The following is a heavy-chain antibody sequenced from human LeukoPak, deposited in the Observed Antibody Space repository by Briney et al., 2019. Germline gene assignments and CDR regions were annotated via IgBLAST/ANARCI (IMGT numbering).Heavy chain of an antibody. D-gene: IGHD6-13*01. CDR2: TYYRSKWYN. CDR3: ARGSPWSNIAAAGTGPFDY. CDR1: GDSVSSNSAA. Sequence: SQTLSLTCAISGDSVSSNSAAWNWFRQSPSRGLEWLGRTYYRSKWYNDYAVSVKSRITINPDTSKNQFSLKLSSVTAADTAVYYCARGSPWSNIAAAGTGPFDYWGQGTLVTVSS. V-gene: IGHV6-1*01. J-gene: IGHJ4*02.